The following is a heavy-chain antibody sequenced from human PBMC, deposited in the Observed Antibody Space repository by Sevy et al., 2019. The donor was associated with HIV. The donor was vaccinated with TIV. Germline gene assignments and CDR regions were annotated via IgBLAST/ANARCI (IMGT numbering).Heavy chain of an antibody. Sequence: GGSLRLSCAASGFTFSSYAMSWVRQPPGKGLEWVSTISGSASSTYYVDSVKGRFTISRDNSKNTLYLQMNSLRAEDTAVYYCARGGQRFGEFDYWGQGTLVTVSS. CDR1: GFTFSSYA. J-gene: IGHJ4*02. D-gene: IGHD3-10*01. CDR2: ISGSASST. CDR3: ARGGQRFGEFDY. V-gene: IGHV3-23*01.